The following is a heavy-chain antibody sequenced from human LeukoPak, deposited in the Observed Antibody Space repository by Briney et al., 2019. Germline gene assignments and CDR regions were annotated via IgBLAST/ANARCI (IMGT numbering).Heavy chain of an antibody. Sequence: GGSLRLSCAASGFTFSSDWMNWVRQAPGKGLEWVANINQDGSEKYYVDSVKGRFTISRDNAKNSLYLQMNSLRAEDTAVYYCARDPDMVRGVNFDYWGQGTLVTVPS. CDR2: INQDGSEK. V-gene: IGHV3-7*03. J-gene: IGHJ4*02. CDR1: GFTFSSDW. CDR3: ARDPDMVRGVNFDY. D-gene: IGHD3-10*01.